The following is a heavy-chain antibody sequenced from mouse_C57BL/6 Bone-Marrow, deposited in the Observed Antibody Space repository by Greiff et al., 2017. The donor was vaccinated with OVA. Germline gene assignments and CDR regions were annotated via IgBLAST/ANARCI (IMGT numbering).Heavy chain of an antibody. Sequence: EVQLQQSGPELVKPGASVKISCKASGYTFTDYYMNWVKQSHGKSLEWIGDINPNNGGTSYNQKFKGKATLTVDKSSSTAYMELRSLTSEDSAVYYCATRTYYSNSPWFAYWGQGTLVTVSA. CDR2: INPNNGGT. CDR3: ATRTYYSNSPWFAY. J-gene: IGHJ3*01. D-gene: IGHD2-5*01. CDR1: GYTFTDYY. V-gene: IGHV1-26*01.